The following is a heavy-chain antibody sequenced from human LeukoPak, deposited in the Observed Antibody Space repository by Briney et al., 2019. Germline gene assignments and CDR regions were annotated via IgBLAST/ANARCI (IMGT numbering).Heavy chain of an antibody. CDR3: AREITDVLLWFGELKRDLYYFDY. D-gene: IGHD3-10*01. V-gene: IGHV1-18*01. CDR2: ISAYNGNT. Sequence: ASVKVSCKASGYTFTSYGISWVRQAPGQGLEWMGWISAYNGNTNYAQKLQGRVTMTTDTSTSTAYMELRSLRSDDTAVYYCAREITDVLLWFGELKRDLYYFDYWGQGTLVTVSS. J-gene: IGHJ4*02. CDR1: GYTFTSYG.